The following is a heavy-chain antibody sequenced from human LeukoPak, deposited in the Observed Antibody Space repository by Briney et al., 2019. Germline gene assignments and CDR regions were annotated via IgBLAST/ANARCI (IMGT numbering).Heavy chain of an antibody. CDR1: GFTFSSYG. CDR3: AKDWYDSSGPILKV. J-gene: IGHJ3*01. CDR2: IRYDGSNK. V-gene: IGHV3-30*02. Sequence: GGSLRLSCAASGFTFSSYGMHWVRQAPGKGLEWGAFIRYDGSNKYYADSVKGRFTISRDNSKNTQYLQMNSLRAEDTAVYYCAKDWYDSSGPILKVWGQGTMVTVSS. D-gene: IGHD3-22*01.